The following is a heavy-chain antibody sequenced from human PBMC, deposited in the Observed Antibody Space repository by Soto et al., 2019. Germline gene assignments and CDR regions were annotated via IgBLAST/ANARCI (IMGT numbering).Heavy chain of an antibody. CDR1: GGSSSGGGDS. CDR2: IYHSGST. V-gene: IGHV4-30-2*01. Sequence: SETLSLTWAVSGGSSSGGGDSWSWIRQPPGKGLEWIGYIYHSGSTYYNPSLKSRVTISVDRSKNQFSLKLSSVTAADTAVYYCAMAAAGLNWFDPWGQGTLVTVSS. D-gene: IGHD6-13*01. J-gene: IGHJ5*02. CDR3: AMAAAGLNWFDP.